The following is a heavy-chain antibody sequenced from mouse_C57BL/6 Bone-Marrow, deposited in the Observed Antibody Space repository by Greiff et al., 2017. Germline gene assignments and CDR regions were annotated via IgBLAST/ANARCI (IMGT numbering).Heavy chain of an antibody. CDR2: IDPENGDT. V-gene: IGHV14-4*01. CDR1: GFNIKDDY. J-gene: IGHJ4*01. CDR3: TTFYDYYYYAMDY. D-gene: IGHD2-4*01. Sequence: VQLQQSGAELVRPGASVKLSCTASGFNIKDDYMHWVKQRPEQGLEWIGWIDPENGDTEYASKFKGKAPITADTSSNTAYLQLSSLPSEDTAVYYCTTFYDYYYYAMDYWGQGTSVTVSS.